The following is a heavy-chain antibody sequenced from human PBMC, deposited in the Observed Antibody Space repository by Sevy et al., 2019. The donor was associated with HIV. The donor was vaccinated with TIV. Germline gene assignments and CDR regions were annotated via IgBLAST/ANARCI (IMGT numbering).Heavy chain of an antibody. CDR3: AREGCTQPHDY. CDR2: FSFGCGRI. J-gene: IGHJ4*02. V-gene: IGHV3-23*01. Sequence: GWSLRLSCAASGFTFAKYSMCWLRQAPGKGLEWVSTFSFGCGRINYADSVKGRFTISRDDSKNTLYLQMNSLRAEDTATYFCAREGCTQPHDYWGQGTLVTVSS. CDR1: GFTFAKYS.